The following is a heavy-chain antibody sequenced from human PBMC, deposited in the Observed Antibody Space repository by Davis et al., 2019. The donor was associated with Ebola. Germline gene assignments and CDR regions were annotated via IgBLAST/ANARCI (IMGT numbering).Heavy chain of an antibody. J-gene: IGHJ5*02. CDR3: ARVVQWLPNWFDP. Sequence: PSETLSLTCTVSGGSISSYYWSWIRQPPGKGLEWIGYIYYSGSTNYNPSLKSRVTISVDTSKNQFSLKLSSVTAADTAVYYCARVVQWLPNWFDPWGQGTLVTVSS. CDR2: IYYSGST. CDR1: GGSISSYY. V-gene: IGHV4-59*12. D-gene: IGHD6-19*01.